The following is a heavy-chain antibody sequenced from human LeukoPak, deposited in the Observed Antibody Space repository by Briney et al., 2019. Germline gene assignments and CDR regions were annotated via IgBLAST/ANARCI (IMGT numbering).Heavy chain of an antibody. V-gene: IGHV3-30*04. Sequence: GGSLRLSCAASGFTFSSYAIHWVRQAPGKGLEWVAVISFDGGNKYYADSVKGRFTLSRDNSKNTLSLQMNSLRAEDTAVYYCARERFRGENYCGMDVWGQGTTVTVSS. D-gene: IGHD2-15*01. CDR3: ARERFRGENYCGMDV. J-gene: IGHJ6*02. CDR2: ISFDGGNK. CDR1: GFTFSSYA.